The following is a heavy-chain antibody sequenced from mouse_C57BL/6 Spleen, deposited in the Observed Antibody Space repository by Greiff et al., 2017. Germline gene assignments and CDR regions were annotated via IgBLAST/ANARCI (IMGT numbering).Heavy chain of an antibody. D-gene: IGHD2-4*01. J-gene: IGHJ4*01. V-gene: IGHV14-4*01. CDR2: IDPENGDT. CDR3: TTGGLRSYAMDY. Sequence: VQLQQSGAELVRPGASVKLSCTASGFNIKDDYMHWVKQRPEQGLEWIGWIDPENGDTEYASKFQGKATITADTSSNTAYLQLSSLTSEDTAVYYCTTGGLRSYAMDYWGQGTSVTVSS. CDR1: GFNIKDDY.